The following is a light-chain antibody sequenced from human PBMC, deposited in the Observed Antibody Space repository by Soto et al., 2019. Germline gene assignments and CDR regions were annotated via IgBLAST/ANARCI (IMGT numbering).Light chain of an antibody. CDR2: SNS. J-gene: IGLJ1*01. V-gene: IGLV1-44*01. CDR1: TSNIGNNA. CDR3: TAWDGSLEGFV. Sequence: SVLTEPPSASGTPGQRVTISCSGSTSNIGNNAVNWYQHLPGTAPKLLIYSNSQRPSGVPDRFSGSKSGTSASLAISGLQSDDEADYYCTAWDGSLEGFVFGAGTKVTVL.